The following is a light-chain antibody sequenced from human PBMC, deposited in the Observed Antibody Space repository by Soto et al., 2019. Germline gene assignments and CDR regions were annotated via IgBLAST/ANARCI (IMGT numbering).Light chain of an antibody. CDR3: QQYNKWPNT. CDR2: SAS. Sequence: EVVMTQSQVTLSVSPGESAALSCRASPTISTTLAWYQLKPCQAPRLLIYSASSRATGLPARLSVSGSGTEFTLTISSLDSEALGVYYGQQYNKWPNTLGQGTRLLMK. V-gene: IGKV3-15*01. CDR1: PTISTT. J-gene: IGKJ2*01.